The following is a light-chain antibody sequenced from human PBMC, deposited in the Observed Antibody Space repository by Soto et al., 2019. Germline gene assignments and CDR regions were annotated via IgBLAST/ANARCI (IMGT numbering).Light chain of an antibody. V-gene: IGKV1-33*01. CDR3: QQYGTFPRT. CDR1: QDISNY. CDR2: DAS. Sequence: DIQMTQSPSSLSASVGDRVTITCQASQDISNYLNWYQQKPGKAPKLLIYDASNLETGVPSRFTGSGSGTDFTFTISSLQPEDFATYYCQQYGTFPRTFGQGTKVEIK. J-gene: IGKJ1*01.